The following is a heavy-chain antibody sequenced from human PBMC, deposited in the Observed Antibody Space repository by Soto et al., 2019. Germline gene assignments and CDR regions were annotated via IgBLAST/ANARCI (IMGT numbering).Heavy chain of an antibody. Sequence: SVTDSCMASVGNLSSYAISWVRQAPAQGLEWMGVIIPIFGTANSAQKFQGRVTITADESTSTAYMALNHLISEDTAVYYCARDSRWVHQGYYYYGMDVWGQGTTVTVSS. D-gene: IGHD1-26*01. V-gene: IGHV1-69*13. J-gene: IGHJ6*02. CDR2: IIPIFGTA. CDR3: ARDSRWVHQGYYYYGMDV. CDR1: VGNLSSYA.